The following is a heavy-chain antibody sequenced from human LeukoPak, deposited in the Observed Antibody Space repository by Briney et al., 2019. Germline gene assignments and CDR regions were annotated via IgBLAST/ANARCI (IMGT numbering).Heavy chain of an antibody. CDR1: GYTFTSYG. D-gene: IGHD3-22*01. CDR2: ISAYNGNT. Sequence: EASVTVSCKASGYTFTSYGISWVRQAPGQGLEWMGWISAYNGNTNYAQKLQGRVTMTTDTSTSTAYMELRSLRSDDTAVYYCARDGRTMIVANFQHWGQGTLVTVSS. CDR3: ARDGRTMIVANFQH. V-gene: IGHV1-18*01. J-gene: IGHJ1*01.